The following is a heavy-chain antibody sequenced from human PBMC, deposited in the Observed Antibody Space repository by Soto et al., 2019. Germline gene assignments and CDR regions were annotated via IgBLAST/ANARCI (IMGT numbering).Heavy chain of an antibody. Sequence: SETLSITCTVSGGSISSNYWTWIRQPPGKGLEWIGYVYNSGSTNYNPSLKSRVTISEDTSKSQFSLKVNSMTAADTAVYYCARYRREAVAGYTLDNWGQGILVTVSS. CDR2: VYNSGST. CDR3: ARYRREAVAGYTLDN. D-gene: IGHD6-13*01. J-gene: IGHJ4*02. CDR1: GGSISSNY. V-gene: IGHV4-59*01.